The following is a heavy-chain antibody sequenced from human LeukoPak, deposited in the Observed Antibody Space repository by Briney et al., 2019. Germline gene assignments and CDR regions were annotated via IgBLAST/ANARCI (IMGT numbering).Heavy chain of an antibody. D-gene: IGHD6-6*01. CDR2: IRYDGSNK. Sequence: PGGSLRLSCAASGFTFSSYGMHWVRQAPGKGLEWVAFIRYDGSNKYYADSVKGRFTISRDNSKNTLYLQMNSLRAEDTAVYYCAKGPPERIAARPFDYWGQGTLVTVSS. CDR3: AKGPPERIAARPFDY. V-gene: IGHV3-30*02. CDR1: GFTFSSYG. J-gene: IGHJ4*02.